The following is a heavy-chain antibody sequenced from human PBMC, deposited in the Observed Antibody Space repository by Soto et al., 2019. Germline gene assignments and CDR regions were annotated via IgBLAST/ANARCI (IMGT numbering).Heavy chain of an antibody. D-gene: IGHD5-12*01. CDR1: GFSFTTAGVA. J-gene: IGHJ4*02. CDR3: AHSDGGYEIIYFDF. CDR2: IYYNDDR. V-gene: IGHV2-5*01. Sequence: QITLQESGPTLVKPTQTLTLTCTFSGFSFTTAGVAVGWIRQTPGGALDWLTLIYYNDDRRFSPSLKTRLTITGDTSKHQVVLSLTNVDPGDTATYFCAHSDGGYEIIYFDFWGQGIPVTVSS.